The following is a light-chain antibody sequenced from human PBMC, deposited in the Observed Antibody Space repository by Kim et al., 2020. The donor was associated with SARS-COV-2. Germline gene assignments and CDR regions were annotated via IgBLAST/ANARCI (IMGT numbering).Light chain of an antibody. V-gene: IGLV6-57*03. CDR1: SGSVVSNY. Sequence: KTVTISCTRCSGSVVSNYVHWYQQRPGSAPTTVIYEDNQRPSGVPDRFSGSIDTSSNSASLTISGLTTEDEADYYCQSYDNNNPFIFGAGTKVTVL. CDR2: EDN. J-gene: IGLJ1*01. CDR3: QSYDNNNPFI.